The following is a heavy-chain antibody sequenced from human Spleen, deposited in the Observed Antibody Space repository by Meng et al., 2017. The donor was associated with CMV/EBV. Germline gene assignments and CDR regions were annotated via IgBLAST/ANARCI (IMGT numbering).Heavy chain of an antibody. V-gene: IGHV4-39*07. J-gene: IGHJ3*02. CDR1: GGSITSSTYY. Sequence: SETLSLTCTVSGGSITSSTYYWGWIRQPPGKGLEWIGTIYYRGSTYYNPSLKSRVTISLDTSKIQFSLRLTSVTAADTALYYCARGEGVYNSWTGSEPNGAYDIWAQGTMVTVSS. CDR2: IYYRGST. D-gene: IGHD3/OR15-3a*01. CDR3: ARGEGVYNSWTGSEPNGAYDI.